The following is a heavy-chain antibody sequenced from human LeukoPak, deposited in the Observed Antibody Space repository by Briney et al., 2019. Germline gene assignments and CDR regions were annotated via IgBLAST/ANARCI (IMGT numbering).Heavy chain of an antibody. D-gene: IGHD5-12*01. V-gene: IGHV3-30*14. CDR1: GFTFRSYA. CDR3: ARGPSGYHNT. Sequence: GGSLRLSCAASGFTFRSYAMHWVRQAPGKGLEWVAVISYDGSNKYYADSVKGRFTISRDNSKNTLYLQMNSLRAEDTAVYYCARGPSGYHNTGGQGTLVTVSS. J-gene: IGHJ4*02. CDR2: ISYDGSNK.